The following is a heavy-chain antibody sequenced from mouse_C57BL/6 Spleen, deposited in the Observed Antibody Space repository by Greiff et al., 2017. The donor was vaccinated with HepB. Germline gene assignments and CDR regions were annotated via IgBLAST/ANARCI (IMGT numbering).Heavy chain of an antibody. J-gene: IGHJ2*01. V-gene: IGHV5-4*01. CDR2: ISDGGSYT. CDR1: GFTFSSYA. Sequence: EVKVVESGGGLVKPGGSLKLSCAASGFTFSSYAMSWVRQTPEKRLEWVATISDGGSYTYYPDNVKGRFTISRDNAKNNLYLQMSHLKSEDTAIYYCARDFYGSGGFDYWGQGTTLTVSS. D-gene: IGHD1-1*01. CDR3: ARDFYGSGGFDY.